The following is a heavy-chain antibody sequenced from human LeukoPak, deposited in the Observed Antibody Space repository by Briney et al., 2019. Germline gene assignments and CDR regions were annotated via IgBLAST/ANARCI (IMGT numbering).Heavy chain of an antibody. J-gene: IGHJ4*02. CDR2: ISYGGSNK. Sequence: PGRSLRLSCAASGFTFSSYGMHWVRQAPGKGLEWVAVISYGGSNKYYADSVKGRFTISRDNSKNTLYLQMNSLRAEDTAVYYCAKAGATRNFDYWGQGTLVTVSS. D-gene: IGHD1-26*01. V-gene: IGHV3-30*18. CDR3: AKAGATRNFDY. CDR1: GFTFSSYG.